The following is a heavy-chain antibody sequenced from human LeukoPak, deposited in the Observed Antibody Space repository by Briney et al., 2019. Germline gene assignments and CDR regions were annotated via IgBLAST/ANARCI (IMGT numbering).Heavy chain of an antibody. J-gene: IGHJ4*02. CDR3: ARVPRGIVGARFDY. Sequence: GGSLRLSCAASGFTFSSYWMHWVRQAPGKGLVWVSRINSDGSSTSYADSVKGRFTISRDNAKNTLYLQMNSLRAEDTAVYYCARVPRGIVGARFDYWGQGTLVTVSS. V-gene: IGHV3-74*01. CDR2: INSDGSST. CDR1: GFTFSSYW. D-gene: IGHD1-26*01.